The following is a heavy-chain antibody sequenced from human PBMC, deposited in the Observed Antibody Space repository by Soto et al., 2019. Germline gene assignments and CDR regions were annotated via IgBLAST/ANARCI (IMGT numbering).Heavy chain of an antibody. CDR3: ARDSLSGYYFDY. V-gene: IGHV4-30-2*01. CDR2: TYHSGGT. D-gene: IGHD3-22*01. J-gene: IGHJ4*02. CDR1: GDSISSGGYS. Sequence: QLQLQESGSGLVKPSQTLSLTCVVSGDSISSGGYSWNWIRQPPGKGLEWIGHTYHSGGTLYNPSLXSXVTISVDKSKNQFSLRLTSVTAADTAVYYCARDSLSGYYFDYWGQGTLVTVSS.